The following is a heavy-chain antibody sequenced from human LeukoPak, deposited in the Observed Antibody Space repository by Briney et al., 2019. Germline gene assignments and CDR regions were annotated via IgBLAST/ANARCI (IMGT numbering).Heavy chain of an antibody. Sequence: GGSLRLSCAASGFTFSVYWMHWVRQAPGRGLVWVSLINSDGSSTRYADSVKGRFTISRDNAKNTLYLQMSSLRAEDTAVCYCARGKAVAGTFSWFDPWGQGTLVTVSS. CDR2: INSDGSST. CDR3: ARGKAVAGTFSWFDP. D-gene: IGHD6-19*01. J-gene: IGHJ5*02. V-gene: IGHV3-74*01. CDR1: GFTFSVYW.